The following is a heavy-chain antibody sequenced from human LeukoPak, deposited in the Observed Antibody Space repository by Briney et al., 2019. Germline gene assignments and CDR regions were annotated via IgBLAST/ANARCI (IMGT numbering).Heavy chain of an antibody. J-gene: IGHJ5*02. CDR1: GGSFSGYY. CDR3: ARCRYFDWLLSHNWFDP. D-gene: IGHD3-9*01. Sequence: SETLSLTCAVYGGSFSGYYWSWIRQPPGKGLEWIGESNHSGSTNYNPSLKSRVTISVDTSKNQFSLKLSSVTAADTAVYYCARCRYFDWLLSHNWFDPWGQGTLVTVSS. V-gene: IGHV4-34*01. CDR2: SNHSGST.